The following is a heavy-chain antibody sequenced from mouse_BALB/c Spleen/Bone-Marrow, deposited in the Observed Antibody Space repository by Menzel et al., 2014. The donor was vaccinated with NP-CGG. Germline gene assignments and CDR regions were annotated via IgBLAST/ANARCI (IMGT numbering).Heavy chain of an antibody. CDR2: INPSTGYT. CDR1: GYTFTSYW. V-gene: IGHV1-7*01. CDR3: ARGYYGSSLVY. Sequence: VKLVESGADLAKPGASVKMSCKASGYTFTSYWMHWVKQRPGQGLEWIGYINPSTGYTEYNQKFKDKATLTADKSSSTAYMQLSSLTSEDSAVYYCARGYYGSSLVYWGQGTLVTVSA. J-gene: IGHJ3*01. D-gene: IGHD1-1*01.